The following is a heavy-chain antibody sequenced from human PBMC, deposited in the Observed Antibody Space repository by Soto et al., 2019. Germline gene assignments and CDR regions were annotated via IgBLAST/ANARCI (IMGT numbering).Heavy chain of an antibody. V-gene: IGHV3-23*01. J-gene: IGHJ6*02. CDR2: ISGSGGST. D-gene: IGHD2-15*01. CDR3: AKVNRYCSGGSCYSYYYGMDV. CDR1: GFTFSSHA. Sequence: GGSLRLSCATPGFTFSSHAMSWVPQAPGEGLEWVSAISGSGGSTYYADSVKGRFTISRDNSKNTLYLQMNSLRAEDTAVYYCAKVNRYCSGGSCYSYYYGMDVWGQGTTVTSP.